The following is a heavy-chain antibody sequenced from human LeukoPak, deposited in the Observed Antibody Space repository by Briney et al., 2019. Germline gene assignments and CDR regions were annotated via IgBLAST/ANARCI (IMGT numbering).Heavy chain of an antibody. V-gene: IGHV3-64*01. D-gene: IGHD6-19*01. CDR1: GFTLSSYA. J-gene: IGHJ4*02. Sequence: GGSLRLSCAASGFTLSSYAMHWVRQAPGKGLEYVSAISSNGGSTYYANSVKGRFTISRDNSKNTLYLQMGSLRAEDMAVYYCARDFEYSSGWYGLDYWGQGTLVTVSS. CDR3: ARDFEYSSGWYGLDY. CDR2: ISSNGGST.